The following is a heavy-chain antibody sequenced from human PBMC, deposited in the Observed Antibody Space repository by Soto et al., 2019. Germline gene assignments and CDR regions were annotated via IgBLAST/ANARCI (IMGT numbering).Heavy chain of an antibody. J-gene: IGHJ4*02. CDR1: GDSISSGYY. V-gene: IGHV4-38-2*01. CDR3: ARTDGVVDPR. Sequence: PSETLSLTCAVSGDSISSGYYWAWIRQPPGKGLEWIGSIYHSGTTYYNPSLKSRVTISVDTSKNQFSLKLSSVTAADSAVYYCARTDGVVDPRWGQGTLVTVSS. CDR2: IYHSGTT. D-gene: IGHD3-22*01.